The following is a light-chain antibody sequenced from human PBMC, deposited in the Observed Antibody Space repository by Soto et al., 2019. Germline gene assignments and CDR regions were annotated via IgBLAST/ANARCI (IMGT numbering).Light chain of an antibody. CDR1: SSDVGGFNS. J-gene: IGLJ1*01. CDR3: SSYTSTMTNV. Sequence: QSALTQPASVSGSPGQSITISCTGTSSDVGGFNSVSWYQLRPGTAPKLILYDVVERPSGVHYRFSGSKSGNTASLTISGLNAPDEGEYSCSSYTSTMTNVFGSGTKLTVL. CDR2: DVV. V-gene: IGLV2-14*03.